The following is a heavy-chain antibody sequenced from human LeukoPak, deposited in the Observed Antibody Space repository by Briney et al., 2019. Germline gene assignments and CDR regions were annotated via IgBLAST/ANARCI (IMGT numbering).Heavy chain of an antibody. CDR1: GFTFSSYG. V-gene: IGHV3-33*01. J-gene: IGHJ4*02. CDR3: ARDWVYGSGGYFDY. CDR2: IWYDGSNK. Sequence: PGGSLRLSCAASGFTFSSYGMHWVRQAPGKGLEWVAVIWYDGSNKYYADSVKGRFTISRDNSKNTLYLQMNGLRAEDTAVYHCARDWVYGSGGYFDYWGQGTLVTVSS. D-gene: IGHD3-22*01.